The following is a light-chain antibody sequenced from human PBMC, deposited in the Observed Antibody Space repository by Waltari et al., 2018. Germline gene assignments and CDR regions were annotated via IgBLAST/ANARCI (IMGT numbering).Light chain of an antibody. V-gene: IGLV2-14*03. CDR2: DVS. CDR3: SSYTSSSTPVV. Sequence: QSALTQPASVSGSPGQSITISCTGTSSDVGGYNYFSCYQQHPGKAPKLMIYDVSNRPSGVSNRFSGSKSGNTASLTISGLQAEDEADYYCSSYTSSSTPVVFGGGTKLTVL. J-gene: IGLJ2*01. CDR1: SSDVGGYNY.